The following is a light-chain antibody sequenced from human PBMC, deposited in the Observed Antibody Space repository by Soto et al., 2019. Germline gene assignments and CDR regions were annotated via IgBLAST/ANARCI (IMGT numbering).Light chain of an antibody. CDR3: QQYNNWPSWT. J-gene: IGKJ1*01. Sequence: EIVMTQSPATLSVSPGERATLSCRASQSIRTNLAWYQQKPGQPPRLLIYGASTRASGIPARFSGSGSGTEFTLTISSLQSEDVAVYYCQQYNNWPSWTFGQGTKVESK. CDR1: QSIRTN. CDR2: GAS. V-gene: IGKV3-15*01.